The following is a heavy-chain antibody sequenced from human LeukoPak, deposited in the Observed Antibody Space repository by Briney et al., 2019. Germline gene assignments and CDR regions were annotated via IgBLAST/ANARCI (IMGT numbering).Heavy chain of an antibody. CDR1: GFTFSSYW. D-gene: IGHD3-16*02. CDR3: ARETFSTTYYDYVWGSYRFNDY. CDR2: IKQDGSEK. Sequence: GGSLRLSCAASGFTFSSYWMSWVRQAPGKGLEWVANIKQDGSEKYYVDPVKGRFTISRDNAKNSLYLQMNSLRAEDTAVYYCARETFSTTYYDYVWGSYRFNDYWGQGTLVTVSS. V-gene: IGHV3-7*01. J-gene: IGHJ4*02.